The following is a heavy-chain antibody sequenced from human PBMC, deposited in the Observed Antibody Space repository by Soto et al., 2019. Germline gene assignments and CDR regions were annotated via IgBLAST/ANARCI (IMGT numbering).Heavy chain of an antibody. J-gene: IGHJ5*02. CDR2: INSDGSST. CDR1: GFTFSSYW. V-gene: IGHV3-74*01. D-gene: IGHD3-9*01. Sequence: GGSMRLSCAASGFTFSSYWMHWVRQAPGKGLVWVSRINSDGSSTSYADSVKGRFTISRDNAKNTLYLQMNSLRAEDTAVYYCARDQGKYYDMLPPFDPWGQGTLVTVSS. CDR3: ARDQGKYYDMLPPFDP.